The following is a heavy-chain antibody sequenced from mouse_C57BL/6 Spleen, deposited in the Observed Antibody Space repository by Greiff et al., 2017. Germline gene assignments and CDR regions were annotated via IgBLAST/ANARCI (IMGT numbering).Heavy chain of an antibody. Sequence: EVMLVESGGGLVQPGGSLKLSCAASGFTFSDYGMAWVRQAPRQGPEWVAFISNLAYSIYYADTVTGRYTISRENAKNTLYLEMSSLRSEDTAMYYCARHKAGKSLDYWGQGTTLTVSS. CDR3: ARHKAGKSLDY. CDR1: GFTFSDYG. V-gene: IGHV5-15*01. J-gene: IGHJ2*01. CDR2: ISNLAYSI. D-gene: IGHD4-1*01.